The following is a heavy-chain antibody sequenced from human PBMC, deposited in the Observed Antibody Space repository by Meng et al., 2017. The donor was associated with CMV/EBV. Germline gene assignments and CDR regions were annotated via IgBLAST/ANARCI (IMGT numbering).Heavy chain of an antibody. CDR1: YG. V-gene: IGHV1-18*01. Sequence: YGISWVRQDPGQGLEWMGWISAYNGNTNYAQKLQGRVTMTTDTSTSTAYMELRSLRSDDTAVYYCARSRIGTTGTSYYYYYYGMDVWGQGTTVTVSS. J-gene: IGHJ6*02. D-gene: IGHD1-1*01. CDR3: ARSRIGTTGTSYYYYYYGMDV. CDR2: ISAYNGNT.